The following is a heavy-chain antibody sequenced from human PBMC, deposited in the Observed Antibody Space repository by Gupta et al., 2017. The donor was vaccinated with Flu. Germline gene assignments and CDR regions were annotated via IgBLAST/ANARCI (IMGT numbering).Heavy chain of an antibody. D-gene: IGHD4-17*01. J-gene: IGHJ4*02. CDR3: AKTPRDYGDYDYYFDY. CDR1: GFTFYIFG. CDR2: ISYDGSKT. Sequence: QVQLVESGGGVVPPGGSLRLSCPASGFTFYIFGMYWVRQAQGKGLEWVAYISYDGSKTQYADSVKGRFTISRDNSKNTLFLQMSSLRVDDTAKYHCAKTPRDYGDYDYYFDYWGQGTLVTVSS. V-gene: IGHV3-30*18.